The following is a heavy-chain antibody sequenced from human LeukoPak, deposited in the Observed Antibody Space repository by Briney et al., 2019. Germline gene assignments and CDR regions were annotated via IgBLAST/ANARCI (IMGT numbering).Heavy chain of an antibody. CDR2: MNPNSGNT. D-gene: IGHD3-10*01. J-gene: IGHJ4*02. CDR1: GYTFTSYD. V-gene: IGHV1-8*01. Sequence: ASVKVSCKASGYTFTSYDINWVRQATGQGLEWMGWMNPNSGNTGYAQKFQGRVTMTRNTSISTAYMELSSPRSEDTAVYYCARSGHIWFGETPIDYWGQGTLVTVSS. CDR3: ARSGHIWFGETPIDY.